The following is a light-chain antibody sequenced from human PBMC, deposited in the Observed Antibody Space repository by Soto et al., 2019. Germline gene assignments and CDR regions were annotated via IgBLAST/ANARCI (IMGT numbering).Light chain of an antibody. J-gene: IGLJ2*01. Sequence: QSALTQPASVSGSPGQSITISCTGSSSDVGGYHYVSWYQQYPGEAPELVISEVSTRLSGVSNRCSRSKSGNTASLTLSGLQAEDEADYYCCSYTSSTTPLFGGGTKLTVL. V-gene: IGLV2-14*01. CDR3: CSYTSSTTPL. CDR1: SSDVGGYHY. CDR2: EVS.